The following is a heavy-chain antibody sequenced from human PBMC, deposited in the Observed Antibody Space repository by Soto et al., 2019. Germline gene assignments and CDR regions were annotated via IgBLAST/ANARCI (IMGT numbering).Heavy chain of an antibody. CDR2: IYHSGST. J-gene: IGHJ3*02. Sequence: SETLSLTCTVSGYSISSGYYWGWIRQPPGKGLEWIGSIYHSGSTYYNPSLKSRVTISVDTSKNQFSLKLSSVTAADTAVYYCASIQVGDGEAFDIWGQGTMVTVSS. D-gene: IGHD1-26*01. CDR3: ASIQVGDGEAFDI. V-gene: IGHV4-38-2*02. CDR1: GYSISSGYY.